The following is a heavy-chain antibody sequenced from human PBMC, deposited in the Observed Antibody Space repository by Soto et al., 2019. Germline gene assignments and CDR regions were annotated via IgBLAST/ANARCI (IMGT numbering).Heavy chain of an antibody. CDR1: GGSISSGGYY. J-gene: IGHJ4*02. V-gene: IGHV4-31*03. Sequence: SETLSLTCTVSGGSISSGGYYWSWIRQHPGKGLEWIGYIYYSGSTYYNPSLKSRVTISVDTSKNQFSLKLSSVTAADTAVYYCARDWNAGIFDYWGQGTLVTVSS. CDR3: ARDWNAGIFDY. D-gene: IGHD1-1*01. CDR2: IYYSGST.